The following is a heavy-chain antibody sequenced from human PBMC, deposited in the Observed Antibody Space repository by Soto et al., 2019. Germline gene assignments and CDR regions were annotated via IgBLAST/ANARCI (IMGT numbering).Heavy chain of an antibody. CDR3: ATHPPYGPLDH. Sequence: SETLSLTCTVSGGSISSSSSHWGWIRQPPGKGLEWIGNIYYSENTYYNPSLKSRVTISVDTSKNQFSLRLTSVTAADTAVYYCATHPPYGPLDHWGQGTLVTVSS. CDR2: IYYSENT. CDR1: GGSISSSSSH. D-gene: IGHD4-17*01. J-gene: IGHJ4*02. V-gene: IGHV4-39*01.